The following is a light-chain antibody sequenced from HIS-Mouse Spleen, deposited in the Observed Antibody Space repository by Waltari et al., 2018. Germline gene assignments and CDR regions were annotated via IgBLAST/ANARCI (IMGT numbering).Light chain of an antibody. CDR1: SSDVGGYNY. V-gene: IGLV2-8*01. Sequence: QSALTQPPSASGSPGQSVTLSCTGTSSDVGGYNYVSWYQQHPGKAPKLMLYEVSKRPSGVPGRLSGSKSGNTASLAGSGLQAEDEADYYCSSYAGSNNVVFGGGTKLTVL. J-gene: IGLJ2*01. CDR3: SSYAGSNNVV. CDR2: EVS.